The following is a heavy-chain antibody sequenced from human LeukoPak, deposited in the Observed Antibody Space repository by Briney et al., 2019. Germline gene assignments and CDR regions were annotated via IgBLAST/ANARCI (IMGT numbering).Heavy chain of an antibody. J-gene: IGHJ4*02. V-gene: IGHV3-11*01. D-gene: IGHD3-10*01. CDR3: ARLRGLIDH. CDR2: INSDSTTL. CDR1: GLIFSDHY. Sequence: GGSRRLSCAASGLIFSDHYMSWIRKAPGKGLEGVAYINSDSTTLYYADSVKGRFTVSRDNAKNSLYLHMNSLGVDDTAVYYCARLRGLIDHWGQGALVTVSS.